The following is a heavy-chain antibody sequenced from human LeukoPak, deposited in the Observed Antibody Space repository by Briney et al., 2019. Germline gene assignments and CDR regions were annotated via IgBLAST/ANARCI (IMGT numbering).Heavy chain of an antibody. D-gene: IGHD3-22*01. CDR2: IIPILGIA. J-gene: IGHJ5*02. V-gene: IGHV1-69*04. CDR1: XGTXSSXA. Sequence: CXXSXGTXSSXAISWVRQAPGQGLEWMGRIIPILGIANYAQKFQGRVTITADKSTSTAYIELSSLRSEDTAVYYCARDREEYYYDSSGFSPWGQGTLVTVSS. CDR3: ARDREEYYYDSSGFSP.